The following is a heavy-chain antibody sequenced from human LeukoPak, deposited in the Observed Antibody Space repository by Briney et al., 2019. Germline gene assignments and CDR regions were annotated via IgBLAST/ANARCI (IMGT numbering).Heavy chain of an antibody. Sequence: SETLFLTCTVSGGSISSSYWKWIRQPAGKGLEWIGRIYTSGSSHCNPSLKSRVTLSVDTSKNQFSLKLSSVTAADTAVYYCARGTPAAVRAFDIWGQGTMVTVSS. CDR2: IYTSGSS. J-gene: IGHJ3*02. V-gene: IGHV4-4*07. CDR1: GGSISSSY. D-gene: IGHD6-13*01. CDR3: ARGTPAAVRAFDI.